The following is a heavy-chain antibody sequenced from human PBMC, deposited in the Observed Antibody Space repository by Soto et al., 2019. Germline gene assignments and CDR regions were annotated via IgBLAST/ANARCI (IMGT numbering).Heavy chain of an antibody. V-gene: IGHV1-18*01. CDR3: ARDPNKMTDYGEFDY. CDR2: ISAYNGNT. J-gene: IGHJ4*02. Sequence: GASVKVSCKASGYTFTSYGVSWVRQGSGQGLEWMGWISAYNGNTNYAQKLQGRVTMTTDTSTSTAYMELRSLRSDDTAVYYCARDPNKMTDYGEFDYWGQGTLVTVSS. CDR1: GYTFTSYG. D-gene: IGHD4-17*01.